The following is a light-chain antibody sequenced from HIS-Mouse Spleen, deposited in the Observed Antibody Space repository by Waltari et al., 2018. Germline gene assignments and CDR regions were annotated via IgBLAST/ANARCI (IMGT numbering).Light chain of an antibody. CDR1: QSVLYSSNNKNY. Sequence: DIVMTQSPDSLAVSLGERATINCKSSQSVLYSSNNKNYLAWYQQKPGQPPKLLIYWASTRGSGVPDRCSGSGSGTDFTLTISSLQAEDVAVYYCQQYYSTPYTFGQGTKLEIK. CDR2: WAS. CDR3: QQYYSTPYT. J-gene: IGKJ2*01. V-gene: IGKV4-1*01.